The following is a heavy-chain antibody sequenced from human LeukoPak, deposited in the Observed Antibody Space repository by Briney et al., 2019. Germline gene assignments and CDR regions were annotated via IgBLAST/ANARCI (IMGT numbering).Heavy chain of an antibody. V-gene: IGHV4-59*08. D-gene: IGHD6-6*01. CDR2: IYYSGST. CDR1: GGSISSYY. CDR3: ARLTRLSTSPDRYYLDY. Sequence: SETLSLTCTVSGGSISSYYWSWIRQPPGEGLEWIGYIYYSGSTNYNPSLKGRVTISIDTSKNQFSLKLSSVTAADSAVYYCARLTRLSTSPDRYYLDYWGQGTLVTVSS. J-gene: IGHJ4*02.